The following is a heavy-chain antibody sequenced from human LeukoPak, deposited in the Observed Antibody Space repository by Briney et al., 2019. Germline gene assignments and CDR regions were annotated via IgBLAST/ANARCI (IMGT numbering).Heavy chain of an antibody. D-gene: IGHD3-10*01. V-gene: IGHV4-34*01. CDR3: ARLVVRVVILGNYYMDV. Sequence: PSETLSLTCAVYGGSFSGYYWSWIRQPPGKGLEWIGEINHSGSTNYNPSLKSRVTISVDTSKNQFSLKLSSVTAADTAVYYCARLVVRVVILGNYYMDVWGKGTTVTVSS. J-gene: IGHJ6*03. CDR2: INHSGST. CDR1: GGSFSGYY.